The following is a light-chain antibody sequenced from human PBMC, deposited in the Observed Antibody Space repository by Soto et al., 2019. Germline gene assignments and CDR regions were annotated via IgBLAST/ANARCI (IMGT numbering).Light chain of an antibody. CDR2: EDT. J-gene: IGLJ2*01. Sequence: QSALTQPASVSGSPGQSITISCTGTSSDVGSYNLVSWYQQHPGKAPKLMIYEDTKRPSGVSNRFSGSKSGNTASLTISGLQAEDEADYYCCSYAGSSTFVVFDGGTQLTVL. V-gene: IGLV2-23*02. CDR3: CSYAGSSTFVV. CDR1: SSDVGSYNL.